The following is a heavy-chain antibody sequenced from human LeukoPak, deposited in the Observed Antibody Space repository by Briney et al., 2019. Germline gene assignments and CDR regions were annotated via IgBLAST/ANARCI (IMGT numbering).Heavy chain of an antibody. D-gene: IGHD3-22*01. Sequence: PSETLSLTCGVSYYSIRSGHYWGWIRQPPGKGLEWIGSIYHSGNTYYNPSLKSRVTISADTSKNQFSLNLTSVTAADTAVYYCARVSTDGSGYYDREYWGQGTLVTVSS. CDR2: IYHSGNT. CDR1: YYSIRSGHY. V-gene: IGHV4-38-2*01. CDR3: ARVSTDGSGYYDREY. J-gene: IGHJ4*02.